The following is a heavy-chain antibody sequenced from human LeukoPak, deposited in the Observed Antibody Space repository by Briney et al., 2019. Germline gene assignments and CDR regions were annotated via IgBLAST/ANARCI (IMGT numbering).Heavy chain of an antibody. V-gene: IGHV3-23*01. D-gene: IGHD4-17*01. CDR3: AKDLFAVTTATDY. J-gene: IGHJ4*02. Sequence: GGSLRLSCAASGFTFSSYAMSWVRQAPGKGLEWVSAISGSGGSTYYADSVKGRVTISRDNSKNTLYLQMNSLRAEDTAVYYCAKDLFAVTTATDYWGQGTLVTVSS. CDR1: GFTFSSYA. CDR2: ISGSGGST.